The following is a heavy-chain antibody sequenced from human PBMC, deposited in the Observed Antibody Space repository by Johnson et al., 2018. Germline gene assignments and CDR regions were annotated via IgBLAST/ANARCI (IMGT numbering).Heavy chain of an antibody. CDR3: TTGRRGAFDI. CDR2: IKSKTDGGTR. V-gene: IGHV3-15*01. J-gene: IGHJ3*02. Sequence: VQLVQSGGGLVKPGGSLRLSCAASGFTFSNAWMSWVRQAPGKGLEWVGRIKSKTDGGTRDYAAPAKGRFTISRDESKNTLYLQLNSLKTEDTAVYYCTTGRRGAFDIWGQGTMVTVSS. CDR1: GFTFSNAW. D-gene: IGHD1-1*01.